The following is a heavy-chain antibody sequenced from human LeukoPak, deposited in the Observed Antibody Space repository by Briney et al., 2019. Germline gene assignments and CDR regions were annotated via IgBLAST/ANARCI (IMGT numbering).Heavy chain of an antibody. J-gene: IGHJ4*02. Sequence: GRSLRLSCAASGFDFSSNWMHWVRHAPGQGLVWVSRIKGDGISTNYADSVKGRFTISRDIAKNTLYLQMNSLRAGDTGVYYCAKDHYWSIDYWGRGTLVTVSS. CDR3: AKDHYWSIDY. CDR2: IKGDGIST. V-gene: IGHV3-74*01. D-gene: IGHD3-3*01. CDR1: GFDFSSNW.